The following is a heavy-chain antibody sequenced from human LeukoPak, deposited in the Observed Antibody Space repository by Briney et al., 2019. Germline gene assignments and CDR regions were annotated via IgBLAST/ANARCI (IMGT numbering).Heavy chain of an antibody. CDR1: GFTFISYW. CDR2: IKQDGSEK. CDR3: ARDKGGTGNNWFDP. V-gene: IGHV3-7*01. J-gene: IGHJ5*02. Sequence: PGGSLRLSCAASGFTFISYWVSWVRQAPGKGLEWVANIKQDGSEKYYVDSVKGRFTISRDNAKNSLYLQMNSLRAEDTAVYYCARDKGGTGNNWFDPWGQGTLVTVSS. D-gene: IGHD3/OR15-3a*01.